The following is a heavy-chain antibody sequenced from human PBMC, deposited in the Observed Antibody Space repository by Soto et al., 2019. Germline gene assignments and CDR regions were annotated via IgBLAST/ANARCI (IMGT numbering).Heavy chain of an antibody. Sequence: XTLSLAGTVSSXTVSGLYCAWIRQPAGRGLEWIGRIYSSGETNYNPSITGRFIMSLDTSKNQFSLKLTSVTAADTAVYYCARASQCKSYFDCFAWLAYWGQGTLVTVSS. J-gene: IGHJ4*02. CDR3: ARASQCKSYFDCFAWLAY. V-gene: IGHV4-4*07. CDR1: SXTVSGLY. D-gene: IGHD3-9*01. CDR2: IYSSGET.